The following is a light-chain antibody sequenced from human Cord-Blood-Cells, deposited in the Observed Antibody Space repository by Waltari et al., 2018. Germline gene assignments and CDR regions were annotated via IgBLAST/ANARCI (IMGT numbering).Light chain of an antibody. V-gene: IGLV2-23*02. Sequence: QSALTQPASVSGSPGQSITISCTGHSSDVARYNLVSSYQQHPGKAPKLMIHEVRKPPSGVFNRFSGSKSGNTASRTISGLQAEDEADYSCCSYAGSSTYVVFGRGTKLTVL. CDR1: SSDVARYNL. CDR2: EVR. CDR3: CSYAGSSTYVV. J-gene: IGLJ2*01.